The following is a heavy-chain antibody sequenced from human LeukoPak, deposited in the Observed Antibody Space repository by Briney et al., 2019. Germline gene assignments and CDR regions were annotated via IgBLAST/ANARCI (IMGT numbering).Heavy chain of an antibody. V-gene: IGHV1-69*05. CDR3: ARGGTMVRGVLFDI. Sequence: ASVKVSCKASGGTFSSYAISWVRQAPGQGLEWMGGIIPIFGTANYAQKFQGRVTITTDESTSTAYMELSSLRSEDTAVYYCARGGTMVRGVLFDIWGQGTMVTVSS. J-gene: IGHJ3*02. CDR2: IIPIFGTA. D-gene: IGHD3-10*01. CDR1: GGTFSSYA.